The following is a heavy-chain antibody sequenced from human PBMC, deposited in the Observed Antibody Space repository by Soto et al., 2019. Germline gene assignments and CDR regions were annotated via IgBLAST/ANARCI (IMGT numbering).Heavy chain of an antibody. CDR2: IIPIFGTT. D-gene: IGHD3-3*01. Sequence: ASVKVSCKASGGTFSSYAISWVRQAPGQGLEWMGGIIPIFGTTNYAQKFQGRVTITADESTSTAYMELRSLRSDDTAVYYCARDPDFWTSHDAFDIWGQGTMVTVS. CDR3: ARDPDFWTSHDAFDI. V-gene: IGHV1-69*13. CDR1: GGTFSSYA. J-gene: IGHJ3*02.